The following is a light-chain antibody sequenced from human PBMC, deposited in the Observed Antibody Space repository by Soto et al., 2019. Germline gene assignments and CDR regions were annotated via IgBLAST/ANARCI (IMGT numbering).Light chain of an antibody. CDR3: QQYNSNWWT. CDR1: QSLNGW. V-gene: IGKV1-5*03. CDR2: KVS. Sequence: DIQMTQSPSTLSASVGDRVTITCRASQSLNGWLAWFQKKPGKAPKVLIYKVSNLESGVPLRFSGSGSETEFTLTISSLQPDDFATYYCQQYNSNWWTFGQGTKGEIK. J-gene: IGKJ1*01.